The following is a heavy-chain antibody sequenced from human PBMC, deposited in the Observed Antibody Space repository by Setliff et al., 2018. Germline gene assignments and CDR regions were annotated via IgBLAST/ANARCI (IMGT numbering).Heavy chain of an antibody. D-gene: IGHD1-20*01. Sequence: VASVKVSCKTSGYNFPGYYLHWVRQAPGQGLEWMGWISPHTGNTQYAQNFQGRVTMTRDTSITTAYMELSSLRSNDTALYYCARRAFIETITGYCFDLWGQGTQVTVSS. CDR1: GYNFPGYY. CDR3: ARRAFIETITGYCFDL. V-gene: IGHV1-2*02. CDR2: ISPHTGNT. J-gene: IGHJ4*02.